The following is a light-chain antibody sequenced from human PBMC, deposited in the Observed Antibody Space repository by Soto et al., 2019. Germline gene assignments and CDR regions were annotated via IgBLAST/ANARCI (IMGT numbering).Light chain of an antibody. V-gene: IGKV1-12*01. CDR1: QGISSR. CDR2: AAS. J-gene: IGKJ4*01. CDR3: QQSNSFPLT. Sequence: DIQMTQSPSSVSASVGDRVTITCRASQGISSRVAWYQQKPGKAPNLLIYAASSLQSGVPSRFSVSGSETDFTLTIGSLQPEDFAPYYGQQSNSFPLTFGVGTKVEIK.